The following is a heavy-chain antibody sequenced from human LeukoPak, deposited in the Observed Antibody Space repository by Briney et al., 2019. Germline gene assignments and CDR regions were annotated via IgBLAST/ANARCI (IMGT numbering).Heavy chain of an antibody. Sequence: SETLSLTCTVSGYSISSGYYWGWIRQPPGKGLEWIGYIYYSGSTNYNPSLKSRVTISVDTSKNQFSLKLSSVTAADTAVYYCARRDLYDAFDIWGQGQWSPSLQ. CDR1: GYSISSGYY. D-gene: IGHD3-16*01. CDR3: ARRDLYDAFDI. V-gene: IGHV4-61*01. CDR2: IYYSGST. J-gene: IGHJ3*02.